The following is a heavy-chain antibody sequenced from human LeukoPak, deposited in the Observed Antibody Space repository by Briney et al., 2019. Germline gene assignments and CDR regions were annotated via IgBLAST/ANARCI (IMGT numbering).Heavy chain of an antibody. CDR2: INSGGTT. V-gene: IGHV4-34*01. D-gene: IGHD4-17*01. CDR3: ARDEAGHYALAL. Sequence: SETLSLTCAASGGFLNNHYLTWIRQSPGKRLEWIGLINSGGTTVYDPSLKSRVSISLDTSKNQFSLTLRSMTATDTAVYYCARDEAGHYALALWGQGTPVTVSS. J-gene: IGHJ5*02. CDR1: GGFLNNHY.